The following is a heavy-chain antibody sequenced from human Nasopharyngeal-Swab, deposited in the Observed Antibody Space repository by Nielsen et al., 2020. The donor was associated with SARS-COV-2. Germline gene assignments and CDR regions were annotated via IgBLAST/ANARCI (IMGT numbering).Heavy chain of an antibody. V-gene: IGHV3-30*03. CDR2: IAYDGRTK. Sequence: GRSLRLSCAAAGLPFSAYGMHWVRQAPGRGLGWLIFIAYDGRTKYSADSVRGRFTVSRDNSKSTLHLQMSSLRAEDTVTYYCAREGIDAFDIWGQGTMVTVSS. D-gene: IGHD2/OR15-2a*01. J-gene: IGHJ3*02. CDR1: GLPFSAYG. CDR3: AREGIDAFDI.